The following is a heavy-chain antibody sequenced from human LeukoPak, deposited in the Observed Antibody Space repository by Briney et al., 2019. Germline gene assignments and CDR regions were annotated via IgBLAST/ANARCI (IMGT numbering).Heavy chain of an antibody. V-gene: IGHV3-23*01. J-gene: IGHJ5*02. Sequence: GGSLRLCCTGSGFTFSNYVMSWVRQAPGKRLELVSGISDSGDDTDYADSVKSRFTISRDNSKNTLFLQMNILRGEDTAVYYCVKVGGGGGWYWSPWGQGTLVTVSS. CDR1: GFTFSNYV. CDR2: ISDSGDDT. CDR3: VKVGGGGGWYWSP. D-gene: IGHD6-19*01.